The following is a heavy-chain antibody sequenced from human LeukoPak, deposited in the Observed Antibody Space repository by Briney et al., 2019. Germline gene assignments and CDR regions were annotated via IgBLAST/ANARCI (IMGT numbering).Heavy chain of an antibody. CDR2: IKSKTDGGTT. V-gene: IGHV3-15*01. Sequence: PGGSLRLSCAASGFTFINAWMSWVRQAPGEGLEWVGRIKSKTDGGTTDYAAPVKGRFTISRDDSKNTLYLQMNSLKTEDTAVYYCTTDGSGSYYHDYWGQGTLVTVSS. D-gene: IGHD3-10*01. CDR1: GFTFINAW. CDR3: TTDGSGSYYHDY. J-gene: IGHJ4*02.